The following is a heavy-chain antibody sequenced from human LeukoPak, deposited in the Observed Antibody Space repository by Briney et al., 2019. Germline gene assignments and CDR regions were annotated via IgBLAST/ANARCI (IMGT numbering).Heavy chain of an antibody. CDR3: ARAPPSSGYAYHFDL. CDR2: IYSDGSIT. V-gene: IGHV3-74*03. CDR1: EFTFSSYW. J-gene: IGHJ3*01. D-gene: IGHD5-18*01. Sequence: GGSLRLSCAASEFTFSSYWMHWVRQAPGKGLVRVPRIYSDGSITTYTDSVKGRFTISRDNAKNTLYLHMNSLRAEDTAVYYCARAPPSSGYAYHFDLWGQGTMVTVSS.